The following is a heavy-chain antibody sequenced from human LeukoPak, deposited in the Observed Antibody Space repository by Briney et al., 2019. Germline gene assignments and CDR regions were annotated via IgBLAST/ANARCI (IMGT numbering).Heavy chain of an antibody. CDR3: TTDPWHGVLNY. CDR2: IESKTDGETT. D-gene: IGHD4-17*01. Sequence: GGSLRLSCAASGFSFNNAWMSWVRQAPGKGLEWVGRIESKTDGETTDYAAPVKGRFTISRDDSENTLYLQMNSLKTEDTAVYYCTTDPWHGVLNYWGQGTLVTVSS. CDR1: GFSFNNAW. V-gene: IGHV3-15*04. J-gene: IGHJ4*02.